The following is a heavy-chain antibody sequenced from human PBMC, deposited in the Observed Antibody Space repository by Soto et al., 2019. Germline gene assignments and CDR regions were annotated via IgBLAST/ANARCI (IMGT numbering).Heavy chain of an antibody. V-gene: IGHV4-59*01. J-gene: IGHJ6*03. CDR1: GGTISRNY. CDR3: AFQISPYHYYYMDV. Sequence: SETLSLTCTVSGGTISRNYWTLIRQPPGKGLEWIGYIYYSGSTNYNPSLKSRVTISLDTSKSQFSLKLSSVTAADTAVYYCAFQISPYHYYYMDVWGKGTTVTVSS. CDR2: IYYSGST. D-gene: IGHD3-16*01.